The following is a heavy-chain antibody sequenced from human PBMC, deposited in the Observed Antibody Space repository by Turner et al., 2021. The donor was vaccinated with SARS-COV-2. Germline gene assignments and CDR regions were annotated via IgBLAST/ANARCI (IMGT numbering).Heavy chain of an antibody. J-gene: IGHJ3*02. D-gene: IGHD2-2*02. CDR3: ASGRGYCSSTSCYTNDAFDI. Sequence: EVQLVESGGGLVQPGGSLRLSCAASGSTFGSYDMHWVRHGTRKGVEWGAGIGTGGDTYYPGSDTGRFPITRENDKNSLSLSMNSLRAGDAAVYYCASGRGYCSSTSCYTNDAFDIWGQGTMVTISS. CDR1: GSTFGSYD. CDR2: IGTGGDT. V-gene: IGHV3-13*01.